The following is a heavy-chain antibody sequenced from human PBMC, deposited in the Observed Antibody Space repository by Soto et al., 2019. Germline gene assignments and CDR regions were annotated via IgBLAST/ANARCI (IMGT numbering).Heavy chain of an antibody. Sequence: QVQLVQSGAEVKKPGASVKVSCKASGYTFTSSYMHWVRQAPGQGLEWMGINNPSGGSTTYAQKFQGRGTMTRDTATSTGYMELSSLRSEDTAVYYCARVGGYSYGGVDYWGQGTLVTVSS. CDR1: GYTFTSSY. CDR2: NNPSGGST. D-gene: IGHD5-18*01. V-gene: IGHV1-46*01. J-gene: IGHJ4*02. CDR3: ARVGGYSYGGVDY.